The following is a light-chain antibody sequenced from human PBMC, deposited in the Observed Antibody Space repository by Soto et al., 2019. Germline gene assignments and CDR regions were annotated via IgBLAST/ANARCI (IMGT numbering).Light chain of an antibody. CDR3: VAWDGTLSAWV. Sequence: QSAVTQPPSASGTPGQRVAISCSGSTSNIGSKFVYWYQQNPGTAPKLLIYANDQRPSGVPDRFSGSKSGTSVSLAISGLRSEDEADYYCVAWDGTLSAWVFGGGTKLTVL. CDR2: AND. CDR1: TSNIGSKF. J-gene: IGLJ3*02. V-gene: IGLV1-47*01.